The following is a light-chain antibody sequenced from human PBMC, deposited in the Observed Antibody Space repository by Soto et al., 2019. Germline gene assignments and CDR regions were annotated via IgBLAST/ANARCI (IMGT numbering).Light chain of an antibody. V-gene: IGLV2-11*01. CDR3: CSYAGSYILV. CDR1: SSDVGRYNY. Sequence: QSALTQPRSVSGSPGQSVTISCTATSSDVGRYNYVSWYQHHPGKAPKLMIYGVNERPSGVPDRFSGSKSGNTASLTISGLQAEYEADYHCCSYAGSYILVFGGGTKLTVL. CDR2: GVN. J-gene: IGLJ3*02.